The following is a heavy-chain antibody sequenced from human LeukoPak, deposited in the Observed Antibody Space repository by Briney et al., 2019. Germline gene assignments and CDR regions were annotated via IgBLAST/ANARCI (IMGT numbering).Heavy chain of an antibody. V-gene: IGHV3-72*01. D-gene: IGHD2/OR15-2a*01. CDR1: GFTFSDHY. CDR2: SRNKANSYTT. J-gene: IGHJ4*02. CDR3: VRGKNSFDY. Sequence: GGSLRLSCAASGFTFSDHYMDWVRQAPGKGLEWVGRSRNKANSYTTEYAASVKGRFTVSSDDSKALLYMRMSSLKIEDTAVYYCVRGKNSFDYWGRGTLVSVS.